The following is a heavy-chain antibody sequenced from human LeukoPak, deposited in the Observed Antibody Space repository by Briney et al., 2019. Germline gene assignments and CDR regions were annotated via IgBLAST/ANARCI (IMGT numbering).Heavy chain of an antibody. V-gene: IGHV3-48*04. Sequence: GGSLRLSCATSGFIFSDFGMHWVRQAPGKGLEWIAYISSSSNTIYYADSVKGRFTISRDNAKNSLYLQMNSLRAEDTAVYYCARGAVVVPAAHTGFDYWGQGTLVTVSS. J-gene: IGHJ4*02. CDR1: GFIFSDFG. CDR3: ARGAVVVPAAHTGFDY. D-gene: IGHD2-2*01. CDR2: ISSSSNTI.